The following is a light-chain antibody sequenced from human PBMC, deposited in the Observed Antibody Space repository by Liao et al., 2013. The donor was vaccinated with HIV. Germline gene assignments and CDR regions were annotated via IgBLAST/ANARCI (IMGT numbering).Light chain of an antibody. CDR2: QDA. CDR1: KLGDKY. J-gene: IGLJ1*01. V-gene: IGLV3-1*01. CDR3: QAWDSSTAWYV. Sequence: SYELTQPPSVSVSPGQTASITCSGDKLGDKYACWYQQKPGQSPVLVIYQDAKRPSGIPERFSGSNSGNTATLTISGTQAMDEADYYCQAWDSSTAWYVFGTGTKVTV.